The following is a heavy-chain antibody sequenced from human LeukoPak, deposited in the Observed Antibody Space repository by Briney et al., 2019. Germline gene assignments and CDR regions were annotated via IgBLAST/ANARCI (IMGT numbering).Heavy chain of an antibody. D-gene: IGHD2-2*01. CDR3: ARAVVPAAISDY. J-gene: IGHJ4*02. Sequence: SETLSLTCTVSGYSISSGYYWGWIRQPPGKGLEWIGSIYYSGSTYYNPSLKSRVTISVDTSKNQFSLKLSSVTAADTAVYYCARAVVPAAISDYWGQGTLVTVSS. CDR2: IYYSGST. CDR1: GYSISSGYY. V-gene: IGHV4-38-2*02.